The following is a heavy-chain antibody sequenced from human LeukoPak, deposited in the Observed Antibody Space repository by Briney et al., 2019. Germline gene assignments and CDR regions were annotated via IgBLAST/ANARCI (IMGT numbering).Heavy chain of an antibody. CDR1: GFTVSTNC. CDR3: ARVDTVMAYYFDL. J-gene: IGHJ4*02. V-gene: IGHV3-53*04. D-gene: IGHD5-18*01. Sequence: GGSLRLSRAASGFTVSTNCMTWVRQAPGKGLEWVSTIYSGGTTYYADSVMGRFTISRHNSRDTLYLQMNSLRAEDTAVYYCARVDTVMAYYFDLWGQGTLVTVSS. CDR2: IYSGGTT.